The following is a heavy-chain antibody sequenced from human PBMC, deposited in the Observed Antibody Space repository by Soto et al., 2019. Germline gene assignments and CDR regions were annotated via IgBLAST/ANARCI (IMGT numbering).Heavy chain of an antibody. J-gene: IGHJ4*02. CDR3: DRGIAPYYSGY. CDR2: INAGNGNT. CDR1: GYTFTSYA. V-gene: IGHV1-3*05. D-gene: IGHD6-13*01. Sequence: QVQLVQSGAEEKKPGASVKVSCKASGYTFTSYAMHWVRHAPGQRLEGMGWINAGNGNTIYSQTFQGRVTITRDTSASTAYMELRSLSSEDTAVYYCDRGIAPYYSGYWGQGTLVTVSS.